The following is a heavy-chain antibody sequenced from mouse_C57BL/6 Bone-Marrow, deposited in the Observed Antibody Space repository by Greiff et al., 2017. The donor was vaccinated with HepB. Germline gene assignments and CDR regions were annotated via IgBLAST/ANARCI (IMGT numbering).Heavy chain of an antibody. J-gene: IGHJ2*01. CDR1: GYTFTSYW. Sequence: VQLQQSGAELVKPGASVKMSCKASGYTFTSYWITWVKQRPGQGLEWIGDIYPGSGSTNYNEKFKSKATLTVDTSSSTAYMQLSSLTSEDSAVYYCARLDLPTYWGYFDYWGQGTTLTVSS. D-gene: IGHD5-1*01. CDR2: IYPGSGST. CDR3: ARLDLPTYWGYFDY. V-gene: IGHV1-55*01.